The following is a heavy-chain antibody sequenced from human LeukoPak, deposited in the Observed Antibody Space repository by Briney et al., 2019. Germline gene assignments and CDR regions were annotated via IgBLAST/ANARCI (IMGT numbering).Heavy chain of an antibody. Sequence: SETLSLTCSVSGESITSFYWSWVRQPAGRGLEWIGRIYNGVSPDYNPSLKSRLTMSVDTSMNQVSLKLTSVTAADTAVYYCATYYYDNSGSIYAFDIWGQGTMVTVSS. CDR1: GESITSFY. CDR2: IYNGVSP. J-gene: IGHJ3*02. V-gene: IGHV4-4*07. CDR3: ATYYYDNSGSIYAFDI. D-gene: IGHD3-22*01.